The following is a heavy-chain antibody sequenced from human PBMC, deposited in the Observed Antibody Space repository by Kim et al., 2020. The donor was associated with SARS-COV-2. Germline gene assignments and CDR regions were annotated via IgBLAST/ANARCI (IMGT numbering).Heavy chain of an antibody. D-gene: IGHD1-26*01. J-gene: IGHJ5*02. CDR1: GGSISSSSYY. Sequence: SETLSLTCTVSGGSISSSSYYWGWIRQPPGKGLEWIGSIYYSGSTYYNPSLKSRVTISVDTSKNQFSLKLSSVTAADTAVYYCARQGGIVGATTSGWFDPWGQGTLVTVSS. CDR2: IYYSGST. V-gene: IGHV4-39*01. CDR3: ARQGGIVGATTSGWFDP.